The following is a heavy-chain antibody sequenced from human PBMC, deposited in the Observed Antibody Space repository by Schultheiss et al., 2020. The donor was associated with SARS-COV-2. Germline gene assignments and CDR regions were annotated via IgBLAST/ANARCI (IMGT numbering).Heavy chain of an antibody. V-gene: IGHV3-30*03. J-gene: IGHJ6*02. CDR2: ISYDGSNK. Sequence: GGSLRLSCAASGFTFSSYGMHWVRQAPGKGLEWVAVISYDGSNKYYADSVKGRFTISRDNSKNTLYLQMNSLRAEDTAVYYCARGGDPRYYYYGMDVWGQGTTVTVSS. CDR3: ARGGDPRYYYYGMDV. D-gene: IGHD2-21*02. CDR1: GFTFSSYG.